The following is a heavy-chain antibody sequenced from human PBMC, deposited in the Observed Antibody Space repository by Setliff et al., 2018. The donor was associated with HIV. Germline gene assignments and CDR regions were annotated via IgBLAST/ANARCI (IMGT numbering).Heavy chain of an antibody. D-gene: IGHD1-26*01. V-gene: IGHV4-61*09. CDR2: IYTSGST. Sequence: PSETLSLTCTVSAYSITSGSYYWSWIRQPAGKGLEWIGHIYTSGSTNYNPSLKSRVSISIDTSKNQFSLKVNSVTAADTAVYYCARGIGPLPNWENFYYSMDVWGKGTTVTVSS. J-gene: IGHJ6*03. CDR3: ARGIGPLPNWENFYYSMDV. CDR1: AYSITSGSYY.